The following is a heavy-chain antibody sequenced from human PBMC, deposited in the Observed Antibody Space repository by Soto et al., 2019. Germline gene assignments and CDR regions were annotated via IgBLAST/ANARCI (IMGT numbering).Heavy chain of an antibody. J-gene: IGHJ4*02. CDR1: GGTFSSYA. CDR2: IIPIFGTA. V-gene: IGHV1-69*13. Sequence: ASVKVSCKASGGTFSSYAISWVRQAPGQGLEWMGGIIPIFGTANYAQKFQGRGTNTADESSSTAYMELSNLRSEDTAVYYCARAPEFYCSGGSCYRHPDAYYFDYWGQGTLVTVSS. CDR3: ARAPEFYCSGGSCYRHPDAYYFDY. D-gene: IGHD2-15*01.